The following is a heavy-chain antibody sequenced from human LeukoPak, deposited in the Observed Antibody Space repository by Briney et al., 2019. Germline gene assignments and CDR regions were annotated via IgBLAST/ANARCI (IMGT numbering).Heavy chain of an antibody. Sequence: RGGSLRLSCEASGFTFTTYWLGGVRQPPGKGLEWVANIKQDGTEKYYVDSVKGRFTISRDNAKNSLYLQMNTLRVEDTAIYYCVRVALYYYDSESYYFSEHWGQGTPVTASS. CDR3: VRVALYYYDSESYYFSEH. J-gene: IGHJ1*01. D-gene: IGHD3-10*01. CDR2: IKQDGTEK. CDR1: GFTFTTYW. V-gene: IGHV3-7*01.